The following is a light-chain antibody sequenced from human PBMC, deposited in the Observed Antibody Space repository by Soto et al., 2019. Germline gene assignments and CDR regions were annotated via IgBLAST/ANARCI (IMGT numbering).Light chain of an antibody. Sequence: DIQVTQSPSSVSASVGDRVTITCRASQDINNWLAWYQQKPGKAPKLLIYTTSNLQSGVPSRFSGSGSGTDFTLTISSLQPEDFASYYCQQANSFPLTFGGGTKVEIK. CDR1: QDINNW. CDR3: QQANSFPLT. J-gene: IGKJ4*01. V-gene: IGKV1D-12*01. CDR2: TTS.